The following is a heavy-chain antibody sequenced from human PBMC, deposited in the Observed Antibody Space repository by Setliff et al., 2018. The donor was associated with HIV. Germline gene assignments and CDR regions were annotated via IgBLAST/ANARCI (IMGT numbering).Heavy chain of an antibody. CDR1: GGSISSYY. CDR3: ARYSPRGYTLTGPY. J-gene: IGHJ4*02. V-gene: IGHV4-4*07. D-gene: IGHD6-25*01. CDR2: IYTSGCT. Sequence: SETLSLTCTVSGGSISSYYWSWIRQPAGKGLEWIGRIYTSGCTNYNPSLKSRVTMSVDTSKNQFSLKLTSVTAADTAVYYCARYSPRGYTLTGPYWGQGTLVTVSS.